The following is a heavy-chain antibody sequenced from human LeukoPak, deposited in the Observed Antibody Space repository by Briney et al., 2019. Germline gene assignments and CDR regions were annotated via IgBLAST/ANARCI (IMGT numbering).Heavy chain of an antibody. CDR3: AKGHSNWYNFDY. CDR1: GFTFRGYS. D-gene: IGHD6-13*01. J-gene: IGHJ4*02. Sequence: GGSLRLSCAASGFTFRGYSMQWVRQAAGKGLEWVAFIRYDGSNKYYADSVKGRFTISRDNSKNTLYLQMNSLRAEDTAVYYSAKGHSNWYNFDYWGQGTLVTVSS. CDR2: IRYDGSNK. V-gene: IGHV3-30*02.